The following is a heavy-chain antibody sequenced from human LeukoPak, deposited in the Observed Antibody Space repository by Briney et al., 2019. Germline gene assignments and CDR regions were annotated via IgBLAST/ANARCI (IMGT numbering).Heavy chain of an antibody. Sequence: GGSLRLSCAASGFTFSSYWMSWVRQAPGKGLEWVANIKQDGSEKYYVDSVKGRFTISRYNAKNSLYLQMNSLRAEDTAVYYCARDIPPPRSYYDSSGYYNVDYWGQGTLVTVSS. V-gene: IGHV3-7*01. CDR2: IKQDGSEK. CDR1: GFTFSSYW. CDR3: ARDIPPPRSYYDSSGYYNVDY. J-gene: IGHJ4*02. D-gene: IGHD3-22*01.